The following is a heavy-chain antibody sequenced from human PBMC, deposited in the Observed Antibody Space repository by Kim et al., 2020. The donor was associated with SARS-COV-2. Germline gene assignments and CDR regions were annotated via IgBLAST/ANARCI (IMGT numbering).Heavy chain of an antibody. CDR3: TSALCRTDFDY. Sequence: GGSLRLSCAASGFTFSNAWMSWVRQAPGKGLEWVGRIKKKSDVGTIDYSAPVKGRFTISKDDAKNTMYLQMNRLRSEDTAVYYCTSALCRTDFDYWGQGTLVTVSS. CDR1: GFTFSNAW. CDR2: IKKKSDVGTI. D-gene: IGHD2-21*01. V-gene: IGHV3-15*01. J-gene: IGHJ4*02.